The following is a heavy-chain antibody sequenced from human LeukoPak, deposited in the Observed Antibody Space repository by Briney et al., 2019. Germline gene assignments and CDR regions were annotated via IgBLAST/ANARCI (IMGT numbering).Heavy chain of an antibody. D-gene: IGHD6-19*01. CDR1: GFTFSSYG. CDR3: AKDWSVAGTR. Sequence: PGGSLRLSCAASGFTFSSYGTHWVRQAPGKGLEWVAVISYDGSNKYYADSVKGRFTISRDNSKNTLYLQMNSLRAEDTAVYYCAKDWSVAGTRWGQGTLVTVSS. V-gene: IGHV3-30*18. CDR2: ISYDGSNK. J-gene: IGHJ4*02.